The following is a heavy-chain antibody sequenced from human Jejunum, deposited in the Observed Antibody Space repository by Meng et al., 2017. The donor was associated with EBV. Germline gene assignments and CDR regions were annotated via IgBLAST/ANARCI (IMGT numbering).Heavy chain of an antibody. Sequence: QVQLQESGSGLVNPSGTLSLTCAVSGGSITSSDWWTWVRQPPGEGLEWIGEIYHDGSSNYSPSLKSRVTILLDKSENHFSLKLNSVTAADTAVYYCARVRCSGGSCFYFDYWGQGALVT. J-gene: IGHJ4*02. CDR1: GGSITSSDW. CDR2: IYHDGSS. D-gene: IGHD2-15*01. CDR3: ARVRCSGGSCFYFDY. V-gene: IGHV4-4*02.